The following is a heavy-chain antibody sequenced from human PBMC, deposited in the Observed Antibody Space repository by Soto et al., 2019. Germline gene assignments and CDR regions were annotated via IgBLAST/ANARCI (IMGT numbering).Heavy chain of an antibody. V-gene: IGHV2-26*01. Sequence: QVTLKESGPVLVKPTETLTLTCTVSGFSLSSARMGVSWIRQPPGKALEWLAHIFSNDEKSYSTSLKSRLTIAKDASNRQVVLPMNNMDPVATATYYCARYDFWSGPKSRYWYFDLWGRGTLVTVSS. CDR3: ARYDFWSGPKSRYWYFDL. CDR2: IFSNDEK. CDR1: GFSLSSARMG. D-gene: IGHD3-3*01. J-gene: IGHJ2*01.